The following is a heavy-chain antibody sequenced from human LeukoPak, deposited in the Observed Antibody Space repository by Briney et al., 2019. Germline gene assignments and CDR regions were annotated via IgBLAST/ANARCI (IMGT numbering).Heavy chain of an antibody. CDR3: ARPIYYGSGSYGY. CDR1: GGSISSSSYY. D-gene: IGHD3-10*01. V-gene: IGHV4-39*07. CDR2: IYYSGST. J-gene: IGHJ4*02. Sequence: SETLSLTCTVSGGSISSSSYYWGWIRQPPGKGLEWIGSIYYSGSTYYNPSLKSRVTISVDTSKNQFSLKLSSVTAADTAVYYCARPIYYGSGSYGYWGQGTLVTVSS.